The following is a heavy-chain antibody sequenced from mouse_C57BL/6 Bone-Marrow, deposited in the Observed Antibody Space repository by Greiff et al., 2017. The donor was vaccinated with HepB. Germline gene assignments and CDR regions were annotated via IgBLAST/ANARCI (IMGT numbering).Heavy chain of an antibody. D-gene: IGHD1-1*01. CDR3: VKAVSYCSSYTWFAY. V-gene: IGHV7-4*01. Sequence: EVKLMESGGGLVQPGASLRLSCAASGFTFNDYQMSWVRQAPGKAPEWLALIRNKANGYTTEYTVSVKGQFTISRDNSQTILYLQMYTLRAEDSATDYCVKAVSYCSSYTWFAYWGQGTLVTVSA. CDR1: GFTFNDYQ. CDR2: IRNKANGYTT. J-gene: IGHJ3*01.